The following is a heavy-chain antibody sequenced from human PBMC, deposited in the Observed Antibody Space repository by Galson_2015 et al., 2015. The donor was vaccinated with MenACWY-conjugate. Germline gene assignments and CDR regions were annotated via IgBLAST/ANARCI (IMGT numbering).Heavy chain of an antibody. Sequence: ATLSLACTVSGGSINSYYWRRLRRPPGQGLEWIGYMYYSGSANYNPSLKSRVTISVDTSKNQFSLTMTSVTAADTAVYYCARGVNLASMAGYWGQGTLVTVSS. CDR3: ARGVNLASMAGY. D-gene: IGHD3-3*02. J-gene: IGHJ4*02. V-gene: IGHV4-59*01. CDR2: MYYSGSA. CDR1: GGSINSYY.